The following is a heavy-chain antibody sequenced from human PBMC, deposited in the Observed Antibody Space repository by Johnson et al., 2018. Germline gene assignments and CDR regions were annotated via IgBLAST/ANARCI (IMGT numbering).Heavy chain of an antibody. CDR2: ISYDGSNK. CDR1: TSWTFG. V-gene: IGHV3-30*18. CDR3: GKDLQGISYIFDI. Sequence: TSWTFGMHWVRQAPGKGLEWVAIISYDGSNKYYVDSVKGRFTISRDNSKNTVYLQMNSLRAEDTAVYYCGKDLQGISYIFDIWGQGTLVTVSS. J-gene: IGHJ3*02. D-gene: IGHD2-21*01.